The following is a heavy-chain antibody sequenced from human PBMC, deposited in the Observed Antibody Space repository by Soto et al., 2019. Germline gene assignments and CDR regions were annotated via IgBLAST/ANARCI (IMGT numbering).Heavy chain of an antibody. CDR3: TKDHYGATES. D-gene: IGHD3-10*01. CDR1: GFTFSDHY. J-gene: IGHJ4*02. CDR2: IRNKPASYST. V-gene: IGHV3-72*01. Sequence: VQLVESGGGLAQPGGSLRLSCAASGFTFSDHYMDWVRRTPGKGLEWLGRIRNKPASYSTEYAASVTGRFTISRDDSRNSLYLQMNSLQTEDTAIYYCTKDHYGATESWGQGTLVTVSS.